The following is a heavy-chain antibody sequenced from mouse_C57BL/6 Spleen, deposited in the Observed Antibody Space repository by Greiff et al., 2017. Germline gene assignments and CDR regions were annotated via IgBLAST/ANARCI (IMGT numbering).Heavy chain of an antibody. D-gene: IGHD1-1*01. CDR2: IDPSDSYT. CDR3: AKYGSSAY. J-gene: IGHJ2*01. CDR1: GYTFTSYW. V-gene: IGHV1-59*01. Sequence: VQLQQPGAELVRPGTSVKLSCKASGYTFTSYWMHWVKQRPGQGLAWIGVIDPSDSYTNYNQKFKGKATLTVDTSSSTAYMQLSSLTSEDSAVYYCAKYGSSAYWGQGTTLTVSS.